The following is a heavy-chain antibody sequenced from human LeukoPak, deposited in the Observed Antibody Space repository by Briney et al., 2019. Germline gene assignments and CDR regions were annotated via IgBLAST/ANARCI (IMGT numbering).Heavy chain of an antibody. CDR1: TFTFSDPY. D-gene: IGHD1-26*01. CDR3: PRTGSRGGFHFDY. V-gene: IGHV3-72*01. CDR2: IRSKADRYTT. Sequence: GGSLRLSCVVSTFTFSDPYMDWVRQVAGKGLEWVGRIRSKADRYTTEYAASVNGRFTISRDASKNIAYLQVNSLKTDDTGVYYCPRTGSRGGFHFDYWAQGTLVTVSS. J-gene: IGHJ4*02.